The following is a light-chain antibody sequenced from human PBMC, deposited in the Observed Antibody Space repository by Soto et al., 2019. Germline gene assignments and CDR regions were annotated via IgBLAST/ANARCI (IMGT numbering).Light chain of an antibody. Sequence: QSALTQPASVSGSPGQSITISCTGSDVGSYNLVSWYQQHPGKAPKLMIYEVTKRPSGVSNRFSGSKSGNTASLTISGLQAEYEADYYCCSYAGSTIQYVFGTGTKVTVL. CDR3: CSYAGSTIQYV. CDR1: DVGSYNL. V-gene: IGLV2-23*02. J-gene: IGLJ1*01. CDR2: EVT.